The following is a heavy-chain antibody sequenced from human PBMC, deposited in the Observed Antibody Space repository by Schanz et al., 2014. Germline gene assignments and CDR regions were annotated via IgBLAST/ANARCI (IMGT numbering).Heavy chain of an antibody. J-gene: IGHJ4*02. CDR3: ARGRRAAPAFDY. V-gene: IGHV1-18*01. Sequence: QVQLVQSGAEVKKPGASVKVSCKASGYTFSSYVISWVRQAPGKGLEWMGWFNVYGNTHYAQKLQGRVTMTTDTSTRTASMEQRSLRSEHTVVYYSARGRRAAPAFDYWGQGTLVTVSS. CDR1: GYTFSSYV. CDR2: FNVYGNT. D-gene: IGHD6-6*01.